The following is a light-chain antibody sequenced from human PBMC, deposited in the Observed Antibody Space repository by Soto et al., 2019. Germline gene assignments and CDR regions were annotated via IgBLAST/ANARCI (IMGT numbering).Light chain of an antibody. CDR1: QTIRRW. V-gene: IGKV1-5*03. CDR2: EAS. J-gene: IGKJ1*01. CDR3: HQYNTDSRAWA. Sequence: DSQMTQSPSTLFGSAGDRVTITCRARQTIRRWLAWYHQTPGKATKLLSYEASTLQLGVPSRFSGSGFVTEFTLTISSLQPDDFATSLCHQYNTDSRAWAFGQGTNGDIK.